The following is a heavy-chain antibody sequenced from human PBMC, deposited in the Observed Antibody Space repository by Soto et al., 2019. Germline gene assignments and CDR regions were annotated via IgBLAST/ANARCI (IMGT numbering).Heavy chain of an antibody. D-gene: IGHD5-12*01. CDR2: ISYDGGNK. CDR1: GFTFSSYG. CDR3: AKDGDGYNPPTDY. Sequence: PGGSLRLSCAASGFTFSSYGMHWVRQAPGKGLEWVAVISYDGGNKYYADSVKGRFTISRDNSKNTLYLQMNSLRAEDTAVYYCAKDGDGYNPPTDYWGQGTLVTVSS. J-gene: IGHJ4*02. V-gene: IGHV3-30*18.